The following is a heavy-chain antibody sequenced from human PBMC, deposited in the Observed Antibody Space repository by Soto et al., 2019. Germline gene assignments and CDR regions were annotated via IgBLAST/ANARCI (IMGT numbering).Heavy chain of an antibody. D-gene: IGHD6-13*01. CDR2: ISAYNGNT. Sequence: ASVKVSCKASGYTFTSYGISWVRQAPGQGLEWMGWISAYNGNTNYAQKLQGRVTMTTDTSTSTAYMELRSLRSDDTAVYYCARDYSSSWYNWFDPWGQGTLVTVSS. J-gene: IGHJ5*02. V-gene: IGHV1-18*01. CDR3: ARDYSSSWYNWFDP. CDR1: GYTFTSYG.